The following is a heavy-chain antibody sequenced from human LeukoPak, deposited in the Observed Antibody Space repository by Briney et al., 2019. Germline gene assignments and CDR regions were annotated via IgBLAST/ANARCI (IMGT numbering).Heavy chain of an antibody. V-gene: IGHV1-8*01. J-gene: IGHJ6*03. CDR3: ARKIVVVPAATEVRSGGLNYYMDV. CDR2: MNLNGGNK. Sequence: AAVKVSCKDCGYSFTSYDINWVRQAAGQGREWMGWMNLNGGNKGYSQKFQGRVTMTKNTPISTAYTELSSLRSEDTPVYYCARKIVVVPAATEVRSGGLNYYMDVWGKGTAVTVSS. CDR1: GYSFTSYD. D-gene: IGHD2-2*01.